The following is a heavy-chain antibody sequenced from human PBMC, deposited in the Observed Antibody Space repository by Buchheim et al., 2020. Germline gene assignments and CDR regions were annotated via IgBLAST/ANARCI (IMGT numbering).Heavy chain of an antibody. CDR1: GFTFSSYE. J-gene: IGHJ6*02. CDR3: ATLISSGSPGDYYYYGMDV. CDR2: ISSSGSTI. Sequence: EVQLVESGGGLVQPGGSLRLSCAASGFTFSSYEMNWVRQAPGKGLEWVSYISSSGSTIYYADSVKGRFTISRDNATNSLYLQMNSLRAEDTAVYYCATLISSGSPGDYYYYGMDVWGQGTT. D-gene: IGHD1-26*01. V-gene: IGHV3-48*03.